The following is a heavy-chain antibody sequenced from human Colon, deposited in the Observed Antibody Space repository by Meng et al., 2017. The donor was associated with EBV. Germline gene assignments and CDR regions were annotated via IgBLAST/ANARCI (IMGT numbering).Heavy chain of an antibody. J-gene: IGHJ4*02. CDR1: GGSVSSGGYY. CDR3: ARVSSGWDYFDY. V-gene: IGHV4-31*03. CDR2: IYYSGST. D-gene: IGHD6-19*01. Sequence: VRLQESGPGLGKPSQTLSLTCTVSGGSVSSGGYYWTWIRQHPGKGLEWFGHIYYSGSTFYNPSLKRRVIISIDTSKNQFSLNLRSVTAADTAVYYCARVSSGWDYFDYWGQGTLVTVSS.